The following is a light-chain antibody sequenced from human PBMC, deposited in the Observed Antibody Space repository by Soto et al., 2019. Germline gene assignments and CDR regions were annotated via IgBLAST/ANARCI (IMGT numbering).Light chain of an antibody. CDR2: DAT. V-gene: IGKV1-5*01. J-gene: IGKJ3*01. CDR3: QQYSSYPFT. Sequence: DIQMTQSPSTLSASVGDGVTITCRASQNINTWLAWYQQKPGKAPELLIYDATRLQSGVPSRFSGSASGTELTLTISSLQPDDFATYYCQQYSSYPFTFGPGTKVDV. CDR1: QNINTW.